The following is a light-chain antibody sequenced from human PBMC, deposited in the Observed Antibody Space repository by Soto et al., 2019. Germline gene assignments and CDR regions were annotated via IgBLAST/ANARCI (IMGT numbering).Light chain of an antibody. CDR2: YVS. CDR3: SSYTTSSTLVV. V-gene: IGLV2-14*01. Sequence: QSALTQPASVSGSPGQSITISCTETSSDVGGYNYVSWYQQHPGKAPKVMIYYVSNRPSGVSGRFSGSKSGNTASLTISGLQAEDEADYYCSSYTTSSTLVVFGGGTKLTVL. CDR1: SSDVGGYNY. J-gene: IGLJ2*01.